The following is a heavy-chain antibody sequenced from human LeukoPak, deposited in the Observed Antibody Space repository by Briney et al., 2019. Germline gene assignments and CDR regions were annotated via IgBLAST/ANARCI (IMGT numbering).Heavy chain of an antibody. Sequence: GGSLRLSCAASGFTFSSYEMNWVRQAPGKGLEWVSYISSSGSTIYYADSAKGRFTISRDNAKNSLYLQMNSLTAADTAVYYCAKERYDSSGYYAYWGQGTLVTVSS. CDR1: GFTFSSYE. D-gene: IGHD3-22*01. J-gene: IGHJ4*02. CDR2: ISSSGSTI. CDR3: AKERYDSSGYYAY. V-gene: IGHV3-48*03.